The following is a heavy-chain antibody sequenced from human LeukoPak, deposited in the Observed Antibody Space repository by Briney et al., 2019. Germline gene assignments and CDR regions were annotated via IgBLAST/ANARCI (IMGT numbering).Heavy chain of an antibody. CDR1: GGSFSGYY. V-gene: IGHV4-34*01. CDR3: ACSYYYDSSGYYGWFDP. D-gene: IGHD3-22*01. CDR2: INHSGST. Sequence: SETLSLTCAVYGGSFSGYYWSWIRQPPGKGLGWIGEINHSGSTNYNPSLKSRVTISVDTSKNQFSLKLSSVTAADTAVYYCACSYYYDSSGYYGWFDPWGQGTLVTVSS. J-gene: IGHJ5*02.